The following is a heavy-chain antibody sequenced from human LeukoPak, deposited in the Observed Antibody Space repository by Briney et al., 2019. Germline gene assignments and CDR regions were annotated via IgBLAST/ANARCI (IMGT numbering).Heavy chain of an antibody. CDR1: GFTFSSYG. V-gene: IGHV3-30*02. J-gene: IGHJ4*02. Sequence: GGSLRLSFAASGFTFSSYGIHWVRQAPGKGLEWVAFIRYDGSNKYYADSVKGRFTISRDNSKNTLYLQMNSLRAGDTAVYYCANEDYYDSSGYYCWGQGTLVTVSS. CDR2: IRYDGSNK. CDR3: ANEDYYDSSGYYC. D-gene: IGHD3-22*01.